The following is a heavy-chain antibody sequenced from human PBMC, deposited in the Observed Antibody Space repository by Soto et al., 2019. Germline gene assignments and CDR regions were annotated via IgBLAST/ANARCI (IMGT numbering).Heavy chain of an antibody. V-gene: IGHV3-21*01. J-gene: IGHJ4*02. D-gene: IGHD6-19*01. CDR3: ARDGFRYTSSLFDY. CDR2: ISSSSSYI. Sequence: GGSLRLSCAASGFTFSRYSMNWVRQPPGKGLEWVSSISSSSSYIYYADSVKGRFTISRDNAKNSLYLQMNSLRAEDTAVYYCARDGFRYTSSLFDYWGQGTLVTVSS. CDR1: GFTFSRYS.